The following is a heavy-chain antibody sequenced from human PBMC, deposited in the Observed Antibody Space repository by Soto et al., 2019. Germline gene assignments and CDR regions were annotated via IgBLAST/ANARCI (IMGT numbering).Heavy chain of an antibody. D-gene: IGHD3-16*01. Sequence: ASVKVSCKASGYTFTSYGISWVRQAPGQGLEWMGWISAYNGNTNYAQKLQGRVTMTTDTSTSTAYMELRSLRSDDTAVYYCARVDMITFGGGDAFDIWGQGAMVTVS. CDR2: ISAYNGNT. CDR1: GYTFTSYG. CDR3: ARVDMITFGGGDAFDI. J-gene: IGHJ3*02. V-gene: IGHV1-18*01.